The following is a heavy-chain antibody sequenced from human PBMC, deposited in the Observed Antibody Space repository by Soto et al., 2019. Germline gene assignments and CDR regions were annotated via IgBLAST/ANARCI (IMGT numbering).Heavy chain of an antibody. CDR1: GGTFSSYA. V-gene: IGHV1-69*06. D-gene: IGHD2-15*01. CDR3: ARDRPGVVVAASNWFDP. Sequence: QVQLVQSGAEVKKPGSSVKASCKASGGTFSSYAISWVRQAPGQGLEWMGGIIPIFGTANYAQKFQGRVTITADKSTSTAYMELSSLRSDDKAVYYCARDRPGVVVAASNWFDPWGQGTLVTVSS. J-gene: IGHJ5*02. CDR2: IIPIFGTA.